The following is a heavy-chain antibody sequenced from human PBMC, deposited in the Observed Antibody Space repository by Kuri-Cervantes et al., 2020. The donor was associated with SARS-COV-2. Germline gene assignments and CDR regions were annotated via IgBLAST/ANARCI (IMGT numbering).Heavy chain of an antibody. CDR3: ARELIGAAMVYWFDP. Sequence: ASVKVSCKASGYTFTGYYMHWVRQAPGQGLEWMGWINPNSGGTNYAQKFQGWVTMTRDTSISTAYMELSRLRSDDTAVYYCARELIGAAMVYWFDPWGQGTLVTVSS. D-gene: IGHD5-18*01. CDR2: INPNSGGT. CDR1: GYTFTGYY. J-gene: IGHJ5*02. V-gene: IGHV1-2*04.